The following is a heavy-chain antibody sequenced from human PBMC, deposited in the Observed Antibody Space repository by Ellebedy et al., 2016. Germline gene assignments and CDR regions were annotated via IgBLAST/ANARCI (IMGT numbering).Heavy chain of an antibody. J-gene: IGHJ4*02. CDR1: GDSLTVYW. Sequence: GESLKISCRYSGDSLTVYWIGWVRQMPGKGLEWMGLIYAGDSDPKYSPSFQGQATFSVDRSINTAYLQWTSLKAADSATYYCAHGGAGSGTTSLFYWGQGTLVTVSS. V-gene: IGHV5-51*01. CDR2: IYAGDSDP. CDR3: AHGGAGSGTTSLFY. D-gene: IGHD5-12*01.